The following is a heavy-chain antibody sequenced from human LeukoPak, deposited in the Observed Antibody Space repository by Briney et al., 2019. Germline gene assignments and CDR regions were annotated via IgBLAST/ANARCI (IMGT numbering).Heavy chain of an antibody. CDR1: GGSISSYY. CDR3: AREVSSGSYYGMDV. CDR2: IYYSGST. D-gene: IGHD1-26*01. J-gene: IGHJ6*02. V-gene: IGHV4-59*01. Sequence: SETLSLTCTVSGGSISSYYRSWIRQPPGKGLEWIGYIYYSGSTNYNPSLKSRVTISVDTSKNQFSLKLSSVTAADTAVYYCAREVSSGSYYGMDVWGQGTTVTVSS.